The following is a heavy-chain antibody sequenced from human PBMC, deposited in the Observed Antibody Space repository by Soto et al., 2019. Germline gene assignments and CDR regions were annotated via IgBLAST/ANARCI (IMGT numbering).Heavy chain of an antibody. V-gene: IGHV1-2*02. J-gene: IGHJ4*02. CDR2: INPNSGGT. Sequence: ASVKVSCKASGYTFTGYYMHWVRQAPGQGLEWMGWINPNSGGTNYAQKFQGRVTMTRDTSISTAYMELSRLRSDDTAVYYCARREVAGKGPFYWGQGTLVTVSS. CDR1: GYTFTGYY. CDR3: ARREVAGKGPFY. D-gene: IGHD6-19*01.